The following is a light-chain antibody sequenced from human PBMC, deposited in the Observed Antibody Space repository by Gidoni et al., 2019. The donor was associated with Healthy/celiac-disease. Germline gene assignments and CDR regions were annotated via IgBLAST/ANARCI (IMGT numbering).Light chain of an antibody. V-gene: IGKV3-11*01. CDR2: DAS. J-gene: IGKJ2*01. CDR1: QSVSSY. CDR3: QQCRNWQAMYT. Sequence: EMVFTQSPATLSLSPGERATLSCRDRQSVSSYLDWYQQKPGQAPRLLIYDASNRATGIPARFSGSGSGTDFTLTISSIEDEDFAVYYCQQCRNWQAMYTFGQGTKLEIK.